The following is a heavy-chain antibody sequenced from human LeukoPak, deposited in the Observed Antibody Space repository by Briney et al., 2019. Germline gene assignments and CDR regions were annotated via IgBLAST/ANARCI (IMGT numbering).Heavy chain of an antibody. CDR3: AEVEQQWLVPSYYFDY. CDR2: ISGSGGST. D-gene: IGHD6-19*01. CDR1: GFTFSSYA. J-gene: IGHJ4*02. Sequence: PGGSLRLSCAASGFTFSSYAMSWVRQAPGKGLEWVSAISGSGGSTYYADSVKGRFTISRDNSKNTLYLQMNSLRAEDTAVYYCAEVEQQWLVPSYYFDYWGQGTLVTVSS. V-gene: IGHV3-23*01.